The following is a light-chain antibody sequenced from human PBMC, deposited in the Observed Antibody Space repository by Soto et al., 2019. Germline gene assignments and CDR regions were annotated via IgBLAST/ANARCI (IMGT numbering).Light chain of an antibody. J-gene: IGKJ1*01. CDR3: QQYHYWWT. V-gene: IGKV3-15*01. CDR2: GAS. Sequence: EIVMTQSPATLSVSPGEKATLSCRASQSVSNKLAWFQQKPGQVPRLLIYGASNRASGVSARFSGSGSGTGFTLTISSLQSEDVAVYYCQQYHYWWTFGQGTKVEIK. CDR1: QSVSNK.